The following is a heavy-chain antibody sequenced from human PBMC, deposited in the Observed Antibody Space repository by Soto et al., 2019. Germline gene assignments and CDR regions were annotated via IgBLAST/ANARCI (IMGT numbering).Heavy chain of an antibody. J-gene: IGHJ5*02. V-gene: IGHV4-34*01. Sequence: SETLSLTCAVYCGSFSGYYWSWIRQPPGKGLEWIGEINHSGRTNYNPSLKSRVTVSVDSSKNQFSLELSSVTAADTAVYYCARGGWYQPLSNTYNYFGPWGQGTLVTVSS. CDR1: CGSFSGYY. CDR2: INHSGRT. CDR3: ARGGWYQPLSNTYNYFGP. D-gene: IGHD2-2*01.